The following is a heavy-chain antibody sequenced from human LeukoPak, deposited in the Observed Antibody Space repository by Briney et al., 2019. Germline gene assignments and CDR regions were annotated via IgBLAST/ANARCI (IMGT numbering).Heavy chain of an antibody. J-gene: IGHJ4*02. CDR1: GGSISSGDYY. CDR2: THYSGST. CDR3: ARVPPYDFWSGYFDY. V-gene: IGHV4-30-4*08. D-gene: IGHD3-3*01. Sequence: SETLSLTCTVSGGSISSGDYYWRWIRQPPGKGLEWIGYTHYSGSTYYKPSLKSRVTISVDTSKNQFSLKLSSVTAADTAVYYCARVPPYDFWSGYFDYWGQGTLVTVSS.